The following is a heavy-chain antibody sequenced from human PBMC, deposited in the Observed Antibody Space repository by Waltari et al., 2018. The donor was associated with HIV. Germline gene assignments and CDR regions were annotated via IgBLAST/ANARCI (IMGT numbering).Heavy chain of an antibody. J-gene: IGHJ4*02. CDR1: GFTFSSYS. CDR3: ARDYSGTYADFDY. Sequence: EVQLVESGGGLVQPGGSLSISCAASGFTFSSYSMNWVRQAPGKGLEWVSYISSSGSTIYYADSVRGRFTISRDNAKNSLYLQLNSLRAEDTAVYYCARDYSGTYADFDYWGQGTLVTVSS. V-gene: IGHV3-48*01. D-gene: IGHD1-26*01. CDR2: ISSSGSTI.